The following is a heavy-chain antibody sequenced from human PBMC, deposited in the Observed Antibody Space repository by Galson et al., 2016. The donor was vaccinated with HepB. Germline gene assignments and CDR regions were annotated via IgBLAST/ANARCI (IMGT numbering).Heavy chain of an antibody. CDR1: GYTFTSYD. CDR3: ARGKHSGYDLWVNWFDS. D-gene: IGHD5-12*01. J-gene: IGHJ5*01. Sequence: QSGAEVKKPGESLKISCKASGYTFTSYDINWARQATGQGLEWMGWMNPNSGKTGYAQKFQGRVTMTRNTSISTAYMELSSLRSEDTAVYFCARGKHSGYDLWVNWFDSWGQGTLVTVSS. CDR2: MNPNSGKT. V-gene: IGHV1-8*01.